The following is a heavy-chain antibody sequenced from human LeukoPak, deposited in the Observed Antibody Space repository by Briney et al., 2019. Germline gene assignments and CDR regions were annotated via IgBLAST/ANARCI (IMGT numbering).Heavy chain of an antibody. Sequence: VASVKVSCKASGYSFDRYGISWVRQAPGQGLEWLGWIGAFNGNTNYAQNLQGRVTVTADTSTTTAYMELRSLSSDDTAVYYCARDFLSYDGSENHFEDTFDIWGQGTMVTVSS. V-gene: IGHV1-18*01. D-gene: IGHD3-22*01. CDR2: IGAFNGNT. J-gene: IGHJ3*02. CDR1: GYSFDRYG. CDR3: ARDFLSYDGSENHFEDTFDI.